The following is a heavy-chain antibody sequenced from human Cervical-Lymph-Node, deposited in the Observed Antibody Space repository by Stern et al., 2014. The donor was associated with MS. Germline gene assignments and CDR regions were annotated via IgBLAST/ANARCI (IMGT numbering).Heavy chain of an antibody. D-gene: IGHD3-22*01. CDR3: ARGPDSSNYFYYYGLDV. V-gene: IGHV4-4*02. CDR2: IYHSRHT. Sequence: QVQLQESGPGLVKPSGTLSLTCAVSGDSIRSSNWWVWVRQSPGKGLEWMGQIYHSRHTNYNPSHKIRAIISGDKYKTKVSLNLSWLTAADTAVYYCARGPDSSNYFYYYGLDVWGQGTTVAVSS. J-gene: IGHJ6*02. CDR1: GDSIRSSNW.